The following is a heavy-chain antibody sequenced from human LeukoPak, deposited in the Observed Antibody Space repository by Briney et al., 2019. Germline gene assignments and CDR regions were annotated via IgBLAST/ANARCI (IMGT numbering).Heavy chain of an antibody. CDR2: ICGSGGST. Sequence: GGSLRLSCAASGFTFSSYAMSWVRQAPGKGLEWVSAICGSGGSTYYADSVKGRITISRDNSKNTLYLQMNSLRAEDTAVYYCAKDKRIAAAAGTVDYWGQGTLVTVSS. J-gene: IGHJ4*02. V-gene: IGHV3-23*01. D-gene: IGHD6-13*01. CDR3: AKDKRIAAAAGTVDY. CDR1: GFTFSSYA.